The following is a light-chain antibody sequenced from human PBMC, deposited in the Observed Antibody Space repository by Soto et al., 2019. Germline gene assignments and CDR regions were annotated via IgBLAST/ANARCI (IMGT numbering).Light chain of an antibody. CDR3: LQDYNYPCT. V-gene: IGKV1-6*01. CDR2: AAS. CDR1: QGSRND. J-gene: IGKJ1*01. Sequence: AIQMTQSPSSLSASVGDRVTITCRASQGSRNDLGGYQQNPGKAPKLLIYAASSLQSGVPSRFSGSGSGTDFTLTIRSLQPEDFASYSCLQDYNYPCTSGQGTQVEIK.